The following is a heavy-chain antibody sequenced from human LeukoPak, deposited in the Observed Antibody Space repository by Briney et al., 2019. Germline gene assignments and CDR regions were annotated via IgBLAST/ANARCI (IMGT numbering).Heavy chain of an antibody. D-gene: IGHD3-3*01. CDR3: AKDFWSATYYFDY. CDR1: GLTFSGYD. V-gene: IGHV3-30*18. J-gene: IGHJ4*02. CDR2: ISYDGSNK. Sequence: PGGSLRLSCAASGLTFSGYDIHWVRQAPGKGLEWVAVISYDGSNKYYADSEKGRFTISRDNSKNTLYLQMTSLRAEDTAVYYCAKDFWSATYYFDYWGQGTLVTVSS.